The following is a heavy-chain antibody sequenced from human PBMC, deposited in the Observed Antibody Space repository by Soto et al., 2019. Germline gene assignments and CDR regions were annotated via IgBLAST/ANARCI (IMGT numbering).Heavy chain of an antibody. D-gene: IGHD3-16*01. CDR2: IYYSGST. J-gene: IGHJ6*02. CDR1: GGSISSSSYY. Sequence: SETLSLTCTVSGGSISSSSYYWGWIRQPPGKGLEWIGSIYYSGSTYYNPSLKSRVTISVDTSKNQFSLKLSSVTAADTAVYYCAAPGGAYYGMDVWGQGTTVTVSS. V-gene: IGHV4-39*01. CDR3: AAPGGAYYGMDV.